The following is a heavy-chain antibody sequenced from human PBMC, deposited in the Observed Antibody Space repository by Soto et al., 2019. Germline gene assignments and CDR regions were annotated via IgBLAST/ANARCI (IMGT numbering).Heavy chain of an antibody. CDR1: GGSIDSSDW. CDR2: IFRGGTI. J-gene: IGHJ4*02. V-gene: IGHV4-4*02. CDR3: ARDHHYRNSWSFDS. D-gene: IGHD6-13*01. Sequence: QVQLQESGPGLVKPSGTLSLTCAVSGGSIDSSDWWNWVRQPPGKGLEWIGEIFRGGTIIYNPSLKSRVTISVDKSRNQFSLELTSVTAADTAVYYCARDHHYRNSWSFDSWGQGTLVTVSS.